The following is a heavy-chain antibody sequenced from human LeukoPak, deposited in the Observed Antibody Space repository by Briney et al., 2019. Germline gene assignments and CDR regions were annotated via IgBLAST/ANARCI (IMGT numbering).Heavy chain of an antibody. Sequence: ASVKVSCKASGYTFTSYAMNWVRQAPGQGLEWMGWINTNTGNPTYAQGFTGRFVFSLDTSVSTAYLQISSLKAEDTAVYYCARSSLGQDSSGYNDYWGQGTLVTVSS. D-gene: IGHD3-22*01. CDR1: GYTFTSYA. J-gene: IGHJ4*02. CDR2: INTNTGNP. V-gene: IGHV7-4-1*02. CDR3: ARSSLGQDSSGYNDY.